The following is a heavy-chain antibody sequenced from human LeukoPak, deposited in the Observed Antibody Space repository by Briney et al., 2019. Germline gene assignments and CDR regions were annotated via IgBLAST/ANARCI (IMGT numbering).Heavy chain of an antibody. V-gene: IGHV3-49*03. CDR1: GFTFGDYA. CDR2: IRSKAYGGTT. J-gene: IGHJ4*02. CDR3: TLWANYDSSGPTNY. D-gene: IGHD3-22*01. Sequence: PGGCLRLSCTASGFTFGDYAMSWLRQAPGKGLEWVGFIRSKAYGGTTEYAASVKGRFTISRDDSKSIAYLQMNSLKTEDTAVYYCTLWANYDSSGPTNYWGQGTLVTVSS.